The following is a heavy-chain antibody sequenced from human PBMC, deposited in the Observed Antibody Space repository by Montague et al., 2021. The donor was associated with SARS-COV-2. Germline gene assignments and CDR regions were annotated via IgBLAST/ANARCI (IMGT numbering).Heavy chain of an antibody. D-gene: IGHD5-12*01. CDR2: IDWDDDK. CDR3: ARVTAGIVAYDY. Sequence: PALVKPTQTLTLTCTFSGFSLSTSGMCVSWIRQPPGKALEWLARIDWDDDKYYSTSLKTRLTISKDTSTNQVVLTMTNMDPVDTATYYCARVTAGIVAYDYWGQGTLVTVSS. V-gene: IGHV2-70*11. J-gene: IGHJ4*02. CDR1: GFSLSTSGMC.